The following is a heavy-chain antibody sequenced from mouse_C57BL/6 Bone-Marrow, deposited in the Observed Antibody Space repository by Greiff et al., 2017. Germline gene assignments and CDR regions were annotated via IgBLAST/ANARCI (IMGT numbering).Heavy chain of an antibody. CDR2: ISDGGSYT. J-gene: IGHJ4*01. CDR3: ARGGLPYYAMDY. Sequence: EVMLVESGGGLVKPGGSLKLSCAASGFTFSSYAMSWVRQTPEKRLEWVATISDGGSYTYYPDNVQGRFTISRDNAKNNLYLQMSHLKSEDTAMYYCARGGLPYYAMDYWGQGTSVTVSS. D-gene: IGHD2-2*01. CDR1: GFTFSSYA. V-gene: IGHV5-4*03.